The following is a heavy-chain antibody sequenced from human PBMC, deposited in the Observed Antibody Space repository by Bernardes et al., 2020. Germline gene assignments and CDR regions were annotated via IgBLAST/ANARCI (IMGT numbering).Heavy chain of an antibody. D-gene: IGHD4-17*01. CDR3: AKGDYGDYAVLGWFDP. CDR1: GFTFSSYA. CDR2: ISGSGGST. V-gene: IGHV3-23*01. J-gene: IGHJ5*02. Sequence: GGSLRLSCAASGFTFSSYAMSWVRQAPGKGLEWVSAISGSGGSTYYADSVKGRFTISRDNSKNTLYLQMNSLRAEDTAVYYCAKGDYGDYAVLGWFDPWGQGTLVTVSS.